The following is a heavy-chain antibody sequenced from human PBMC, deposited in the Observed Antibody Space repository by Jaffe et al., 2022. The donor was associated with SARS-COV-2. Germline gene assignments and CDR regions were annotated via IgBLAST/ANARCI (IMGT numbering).Heavy chain of an antibody. CDR3: ARRRGGYDWYFDL. V-gene: IGHV4-59*12. Sequence: QVQLQESGPGLVKPSETLSLTCTVSGASTSSSYWSWIRQPPGKGLEWIGCIYYSVSTNYNPSLKSRITISIDMSKNQFSLNMSSVTAADTAVYYCARRRGGYDWYFDLWGRGNLVTVSS. D-gene: IGHD5-12*01. CDR1: GASTSSSY. J-gene: IGHJ2*01. CDR2: IYYSVST.